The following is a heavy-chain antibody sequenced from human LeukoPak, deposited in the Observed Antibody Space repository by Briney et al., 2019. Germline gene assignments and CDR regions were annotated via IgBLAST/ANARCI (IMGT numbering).Heavy chain of an antibody. CDR3: AREGNLINASDY. J-gene: IGHJ4*02. CDR2: IYYSGST. CDR1: GGSISSSSYY. D-gene: IGHD2-8*01. V-gene: IGHV4-39*02. Sequence: SETLSLTCTVSGGSISSSSYYWGWIRQPPGEGLKWIGSIYYSGSTYYNPSLKSRVTISVDTSKNQFSLKLSSVTAADTAVYYCAREGNLINASDYWGQGTLVTVSS.